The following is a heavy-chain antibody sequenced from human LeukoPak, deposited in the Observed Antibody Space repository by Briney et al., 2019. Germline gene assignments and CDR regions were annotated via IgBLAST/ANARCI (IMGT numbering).Heavy chain of an antibody. J-gene: IGHJ4*02. CDR1: GFTFSSYG. Sequence: GGSLRLSCAASGFTFSSYGMHWVRQAPGKGLEWVAFIRYDGSNKYYADSVKGRFTISRDNSKNTLYLQMNSLRAEDTAVYYCAKMGGDCSSTSCYPGPFDYWGQGTLVTVSS. CDR2: IRYDGSNK. D-gene: IGHD2-2*01. V-gene: IGHV3-30*02. CDR3: AKMGGDCSSTSCYPGPFDY.